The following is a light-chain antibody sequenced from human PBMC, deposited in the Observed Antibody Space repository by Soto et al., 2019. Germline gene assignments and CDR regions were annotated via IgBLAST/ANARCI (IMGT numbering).Light chain of an antibody. CDR1: SGHSSYA. V-gene: IGLV4-69*01. J-gene: IGLJ2*01. Sequence: QLVLTQSPSASASLGASVKLTSTLSSGHSSYAIAWHQQQPEKGPRYLMKVNSDGSHSKGDGIPDRFSGSTSGAERYLTISSLQSEDEADYCCQTWGTGIVVFGGGTKVTVL. CDR3: QTWGTGIVV. CDR2: VNSDGSH.